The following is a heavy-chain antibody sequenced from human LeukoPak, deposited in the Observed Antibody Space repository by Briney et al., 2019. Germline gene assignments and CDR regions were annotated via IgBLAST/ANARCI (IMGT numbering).Heavy chain of an antibody. D-gene: IGHD3-22*01. CDR3: AREDYYDSSGYSNFDY. J-gene: IGHJ4*02. CDR2: ISSSSSYI. V-gene: IGHV3-21*01. Sequence: GGSLRLSCVASGFTFGGYSMNWVRQAPGKGLEWVSSISSSSSYIYYADSVKGRFTISRDNAKNSLYLQMNSLRAEDTAVYYCAREDYYDSSGYSNFDYWGQGTLVTVSS. CDR1: GFTFGGYS.